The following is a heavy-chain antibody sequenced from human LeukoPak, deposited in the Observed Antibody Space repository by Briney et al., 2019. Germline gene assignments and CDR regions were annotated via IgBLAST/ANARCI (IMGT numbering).Heavy chain of an antibody. Sequence: GGSLRLSCAASGFTFDDYTMHWVRQAPGKGLEWVSLISWDGGSTYYADSVKGRFTISRDNSKNSLYLQMNSLRTEDTALYYCAKDMESYSLGYFDYWGQGTLVTVSS. CDR3: AKDMESYSLGYFDY. V-gene: IGHV3-43*01. D-gene: IGHD1-26*01. CDR2: ISWDGGST. J-gene: IGHJ4*02. CDR1: GFTFDDYT.